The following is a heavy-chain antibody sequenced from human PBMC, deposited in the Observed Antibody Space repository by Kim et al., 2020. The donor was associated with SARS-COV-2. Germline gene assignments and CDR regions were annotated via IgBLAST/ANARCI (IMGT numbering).Heavy chain of an antibody. CDR1: GYTFTSYG. CDR3: ARRYSSRRSGWYYYYGMDV. J-gene: IGHJ6*02. D-gene: IGHD6-19*01. Sequence: ASVKVSCKASGYTFTSYGISWVRQAPGQGLEWMGWISAYNGNTNYAQKLQGRVTMTTDTSTSTAYMELRSLRSDDTAVYYCARRYSSRRSGWYYYYGMDVWGQGTTVTVSS. CDR2: ISAYNGNT. V-gene: IGHV1-18*01.